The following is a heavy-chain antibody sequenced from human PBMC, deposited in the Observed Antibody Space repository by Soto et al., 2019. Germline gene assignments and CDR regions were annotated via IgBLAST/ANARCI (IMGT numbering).Heavy chain of an antibody. CDR1: GFTFSSYA. D-gene: IGHD3-16*02. J-gene: IGHJ4*02. Sequence: GGSLRLSCAASGFTFSSYAMSWVRQAPGKGLEWVSAISGSGGSTYYADSVKGRFTISRDNSKNTLYLQMNSLRAEDTAVYYCAKGPFGGVIVISFFDYWGQGTLVTVSS. CDR2: ISGSGGST. V-gene: IGHV3-23*01. CDR3: AKGPFGGVIVISFFDY.